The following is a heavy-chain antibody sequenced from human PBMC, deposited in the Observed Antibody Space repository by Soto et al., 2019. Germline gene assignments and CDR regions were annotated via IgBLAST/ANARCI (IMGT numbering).Heavy chain of an antibody. CDR2: IHPSGGST. CDR1: GFMFSSYG. CDR3: AKDPSTGPPDC. J-gene: IGHJ4*02. V-gene: IGHV3-23*01. Sequence: GGSLRLSSAAAGFMFSSYGMSWVRQAAGRGLQWVATIHPSGGSTHYAESVRGRFTISRDNSRDTLYLQMNSLRAEDTAVYYCAKDPSTGPPDCWGQGALVTVSS. D-gene: IGHD3-9*01.